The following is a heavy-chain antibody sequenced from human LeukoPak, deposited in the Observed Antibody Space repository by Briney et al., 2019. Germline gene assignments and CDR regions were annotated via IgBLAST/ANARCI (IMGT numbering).Heavy chain of an antibody. CDR3: SRDSHRNSDEH. CDR2: MNQDGSEK. V-gene: IGHV3-7*01. D-gene: IGHD5-24*01. Sequence: PGGSLRLSCAASGFTFSGYWMNWVRHVPGKGLEWVANMNQDGSEKYYVDSVKGRFTISRDNAENSLYLQMNSLRAEDTAVYYCSRDSHRNSDEHWGQGTLVTVSS. CDR1: GFTFSGYW. J-gene: IGHJ1*01.